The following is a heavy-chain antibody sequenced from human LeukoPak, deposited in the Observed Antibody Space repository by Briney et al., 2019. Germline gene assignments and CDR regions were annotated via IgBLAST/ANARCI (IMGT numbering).Heavy chain of an antibody. V-gene: IGHV1-69*04. CDR2: IIPILGIA. D-gene: IGHD2-2*01. CDR3: ARSPFGCSSTSCSPSGYSYGYGFDY. J-gene: IGHJ4*02. Sequence: ASVKVSCKASGGTFSSYAISWVRQAPGQGLEWMGRIIPILGIANYAQKFQGRVTITADKSTSTAYMELSSLRSEDTAVYYCARSPFGCSSTSCSPSGYSYGYGFDYWGQGTLGTVSS. CDR1: GGTFSSYA.